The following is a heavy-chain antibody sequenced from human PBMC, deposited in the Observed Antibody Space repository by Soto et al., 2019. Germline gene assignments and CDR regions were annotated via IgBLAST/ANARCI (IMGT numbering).Heavy chain of an antibody. CDR1: GFTFSSYA. Sequence: GGSLRLSCAASGFTFSSYAMSWVRQAPGKGLEWVSAISGSGGSTYYADSVKGRFTISRDNSKNTLYLQMNSLRAEDTAVYYCAKDLGVYNWNSVVGAVSQLNNYVMAVSAQGTTVTVSS. CDR3: AKDLGVYNWNSVVGAVSQLNNYVMAV. J-gene: IGHJ6*02. V-gene: IGHV3-23*01. D-gene: IGHD1-7*01. CDR2: ISGSGGST.